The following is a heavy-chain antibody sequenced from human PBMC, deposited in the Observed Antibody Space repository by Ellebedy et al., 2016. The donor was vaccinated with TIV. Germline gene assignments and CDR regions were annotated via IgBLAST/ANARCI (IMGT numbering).Heavy chain of an antibody. J-gene: IGHJ3*02. CDR1: GYTFTSYD. CDR2: MNPNSGNT. CDR3: ARTYPLPDAFDI. Sequence: ASVKVSCKASGYTFTSYDINWVRQATGQGLEWMGWMNPNSGNTGYAQKFQGRVTMTRDTSTSTVYMELSSLRSEDTAVYYCARTYPLPDAFDIWGQGTMVTVSS. V-gene: IGHV1-8*01.